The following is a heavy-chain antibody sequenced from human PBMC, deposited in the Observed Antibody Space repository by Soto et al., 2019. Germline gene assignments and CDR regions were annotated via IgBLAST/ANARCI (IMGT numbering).Heavy chain of an antibody. CDR2: IYYSGST. Sequence: QVQLQESGPGLVKPSQTLSLTCTVSGGSISSGDYYWSWIRQPPGKGLEWIGYIYYSGSTYYNPSLKGRVTISVDTSKNQFALKLSSVTAADTAVYYCARGGKIQLASDYWGQGTLVTVSS. V-gene: IGHV4-30-4*01. D-gene: IGHD5-18*01. J-gene: IGHJ4*02. CDR3: ARGGKIQLASDY. CDR1: GGSISSGDYY.